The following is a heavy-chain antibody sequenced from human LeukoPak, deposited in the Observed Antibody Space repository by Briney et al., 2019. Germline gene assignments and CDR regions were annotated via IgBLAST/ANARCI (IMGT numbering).Heavy chain of an antibody. D-gene: IGHD2-21*01. Sequence: SETLSLTCTVSGGSISSSSYYWGWIRQPPGKGLEWIGSIYYSGSTYCNPSLKSRVTISVDTSKNQFSLKLSSVTAADTAVYYCASPAYCGGDCYSHAFDIWGQGTMVTVSS. V-gene: IGHV4-39*01. CDR2: IYYSGST. CDR3: ASPAYCGGDCYSHAFDI. J-gene: IGHJ3*02. CDR1: GGSISSSSYY.